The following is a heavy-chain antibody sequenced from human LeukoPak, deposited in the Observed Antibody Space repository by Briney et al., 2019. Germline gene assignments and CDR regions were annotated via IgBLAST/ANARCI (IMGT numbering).Heavy chain of an antibody. CDR1: GFAFSSYE. CDR3: AREPTMTTETTSRL. Sequence: GGSLRLSCAASGFAFSSYEMNWVRQAPGKGLEWVAYISSRGSTIYYADSVKGRFTISRHIAKNSLYLQMNSLRAEDTAVYYCAREPTMTTETTSRLWGQGTLVTVSS. D-gene: IGHD4-17*01. V-gene: IGHV3-48*03. CDR2: ISSRGSTI. J-gene: IGHJ4*02.